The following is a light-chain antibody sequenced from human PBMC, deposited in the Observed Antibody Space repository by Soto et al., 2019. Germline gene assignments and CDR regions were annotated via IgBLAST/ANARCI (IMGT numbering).Light chain of an antibody. Sequence: EFVVTQSPGTLSLSPGERATLSCRASQTVRNNYLAWYQQKPGQAPRLLIYDASSRATGIPDRFSGGGSGTDFTLTISRLEPEDFAVYYCQQFSSYPLTFGGGTKVAIK. CDR1: QTVRNNY. J-gene: IGKJ4*01. CDR2: DAS. CDR3: QQFSSYPLT. V-gene: IGKV3-20*01.